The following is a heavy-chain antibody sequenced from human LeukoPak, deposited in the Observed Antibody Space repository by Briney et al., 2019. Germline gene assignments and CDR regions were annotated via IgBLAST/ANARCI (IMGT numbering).Heavy chain of an antibody. CDR1: GFTFSSYA. J-gene: IGHJ5*02. CDR2: ICCSGGST. Sequence: PGGSLRLSCSVSGFTFSSYAMSWVRQAPAKGLGWVSAICCSGGSTYYADSVKGRFTISRDNSKNTLYLQMNSLRAEDTAVYYCAKAPAATPNWFDPWGQGTLVTVSS. CDR3: AKAPAATPNWFDP. D-gene: IGHD2-2*01. V-gene: IGHV3-23*01.